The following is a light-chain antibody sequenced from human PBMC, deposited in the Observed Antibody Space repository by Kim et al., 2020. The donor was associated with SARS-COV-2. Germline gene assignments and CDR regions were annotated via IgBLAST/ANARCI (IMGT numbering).Light chain of an antibody. V-gene: IGKV1-5*03. CDR1: QDISEW. J-gene: IGKJ2*03. CDR3: QHYNTHPYS. CDR2: KAT. Sequence: IHMTQSPSTLSASVGDRVTITCRASQDISEWLAWYQQRSGNAPELLIYKATILHRGVPSRFSARGSGTEFTLTIISLQPDDTATYYFQHYNTHPYSFGQGTKREI.